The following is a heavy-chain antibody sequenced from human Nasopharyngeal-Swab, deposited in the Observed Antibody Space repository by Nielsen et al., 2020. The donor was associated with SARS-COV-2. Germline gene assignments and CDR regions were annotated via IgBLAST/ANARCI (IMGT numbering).Heavy chain of an antibody. CDR2: INPSGGST. CDR3: ATARAGDYFDN. Sequence: ASVKVSCKASGYTFTSYYMHWVRQAPGQGLEWMGIINPSGGSTSYAQKFQGRVTMTRDTSTSTVYMELSSLRSEDTAVYYCATARAGDYFDNWGQGTLVTVSS. CDR1: GYTFTSYY. J-gene: IGHJ4*02. D-gene: IGHD4-17*01. V-gene: IGHV1-46*01.